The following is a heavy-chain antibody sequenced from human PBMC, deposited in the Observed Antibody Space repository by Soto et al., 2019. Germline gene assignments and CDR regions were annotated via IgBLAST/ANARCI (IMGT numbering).Heavy chain of an antibody. Sequence: PGGSLRLSCAASGFTFSSYAMSWVRQAPGKGLEWVSAISGSGGSTYYADSVKGRFTISGDNSKNTLYLQMNSLRAEDTAVYYCAKDPNYGDYYYYGMDVWGQGTTVTVSS. CDR2: ISGSGGST. CDR1: GFTFSSYA. J-gene: IGHJ6*02. D-gene: IGHD4-17*01. CDR3: AKDPNYGDYYYYGMDV. V-gene: IGHV3-23*01.